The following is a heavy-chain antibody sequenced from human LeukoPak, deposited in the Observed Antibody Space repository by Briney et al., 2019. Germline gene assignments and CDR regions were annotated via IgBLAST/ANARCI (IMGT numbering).Heavy chain of an antibody. CDR1: GFTFSNSD. J-gene: IGHJ4*02. Sequence: KPGGSLRLSCAASGFTFSNSDMEWVRQAPGKGLEWVSSITPSSTYIYYAESMRGRFTVSRDNAKNSLYPQMNSLTAEDTAVYYCARNLNSPIAVAGSDYWGQGTLVTVSS. V-gene: IGHV3-21*01. D-gene: IGHD6-19*01. CDR3: ARNLNSPIAVAGSDY. CDR2: ITPSSTYI.